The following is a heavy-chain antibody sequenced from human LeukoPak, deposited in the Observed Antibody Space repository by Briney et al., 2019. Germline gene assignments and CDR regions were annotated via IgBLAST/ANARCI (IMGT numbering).Heavy chain of an antibody. D-gene: IGHD3-3*01. CDR1: GGSISSYY. CDR2: IYYSGST. J-gene: IGHJ6*02. CDR3: ARVTYYDFWSGSPRPGGDYYYGMDV. V-gene: IGHV4-59*01. Sequence: SETLSLTCTVSGGSISSYYWNWIRQPPGKGLEWIGYIYYSGSTNYNPSLKSRVTISVDTSKNQFSLKLSSVTAADTAVYYCARVTYYDFWSGSPRPGGDYYYGMDVWGQGTTVTVSS.